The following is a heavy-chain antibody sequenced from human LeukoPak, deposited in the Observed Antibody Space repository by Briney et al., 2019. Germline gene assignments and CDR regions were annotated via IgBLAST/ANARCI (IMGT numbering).Heavy chain of an antibody. CDR2: ISGSGGRQ. V-gene: IGHV3-23*01. D-gene: IGHD2-2*01. Sequence: PGGSLRLSCAASGFTFSSCAMSWFRQAPGKGLEWVSAISGSGGRQYYADSVKGRFTISRDNSKNTLYLQMNSLRAEDTAVYYCARHPEPGYCSSTSCHESYFDYWGQGTLVTVSP. CDR3: ARHPEPGYCSSTSCHESYFDY. CDR1: GFTFSSCA. J-gene: IGHJ4*02.